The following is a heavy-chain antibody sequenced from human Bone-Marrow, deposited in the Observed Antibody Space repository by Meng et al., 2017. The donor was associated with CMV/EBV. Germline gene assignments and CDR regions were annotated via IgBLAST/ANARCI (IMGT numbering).Heavy chain of an antibody. V-gene: IGHV3-7*01. CDR3: ARGGVPAAPPGYYGMDV. J-gene: IGHJ6*02. D-gene: IGHD2-2*01. Sequence: GESLKISCAASGFTFSSYWMSWVRQAPGKGLEWVANIKQDGSEKYYVDSVKGRFTISRDNSKNTLYLQMNSLRAEDTAVYYCARGGVPAAPPGYYGMDVWGQGTTVTVPS. CDR2: IKQDGSEK. CDR1: GFTFSSYW.